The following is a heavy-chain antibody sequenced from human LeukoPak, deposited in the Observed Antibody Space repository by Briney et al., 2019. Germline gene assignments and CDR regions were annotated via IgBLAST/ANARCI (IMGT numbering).Heavy chain of an antibody. CDR1: GFPFTLYN. J-gene: IGHJ6*03. CDR3: AKNRGAGSHYYYHMNV. CDR2: ISSSTNTI. D-gene: IGHD1-26*01. V-gene: IGHV3-48*01. Sequence: PGGSLRLSCEVSGFPFTLYNMTWVRQAPGKGLEWLSYISSSTNTIYYADSVKGRFTISRDNSKNTLYLQLNSLRVEDTAVYYCAKNRGAGSHYYYHMNVWGKGTTVTVSS.